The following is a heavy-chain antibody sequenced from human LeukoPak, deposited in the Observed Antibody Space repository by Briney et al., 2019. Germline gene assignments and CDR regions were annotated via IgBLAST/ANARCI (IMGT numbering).Heavy chain of an antibody. V-gene: IGHV4-34*01. CDR2: INHSGSN. D-gene: IGHD3-10*01. Sequence: SETLSLTCAVYGASFSGYYWSWIRQPPGRGLEWIGEINHSGSNNYNPSLKSRVTISVDTSRSQFSLKLSSVTAADTAVYYCARGSRYYVSGGDYWGQGTLVSVSS. J-gene: IGHJ4*02. CDR3: ARGSRYYVSGGDY. CDR1: GASFSGYY.